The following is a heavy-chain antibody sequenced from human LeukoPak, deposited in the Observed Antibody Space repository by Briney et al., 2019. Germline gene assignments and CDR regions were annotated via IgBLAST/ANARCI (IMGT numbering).Heavy chain of an antibody. CDR2: ISGSGGST. J-gene: IGHJ4*02. Sequence: GGSLRLSCAASGFTFSSYAMSWVRQAPGKGLEWVSAISGSGGSTYYADSVKGRFTISRDNSKNTLYLQMNSLRAEDTAAYYCAKDTYYDSSGLEWGQGTLVTVSS. D-gene: IGHD3-22*01. CDR1: GFTFSSYA. CDR3: AKDTYYDSSGLE. V-gene: IGHV3-23*01.